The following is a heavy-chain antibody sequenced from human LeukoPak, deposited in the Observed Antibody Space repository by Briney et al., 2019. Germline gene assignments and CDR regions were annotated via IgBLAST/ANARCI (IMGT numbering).Heavy chain of an antibody. CDR1: GFSFGDYI. V-gene: IGHV3-49*04. CDR3: TRGRSNSRGWGAFDI. J-gene: IGHJ3*02. CDR2: IRSKTYGGTT. D-gene: IGHD3-22*01. Sequence: GGSLRLSCTASGFSFGDYIMSWVRQAPGKGLEWVGFIRSKTYGGTTEYAASVKGRFTISRDDSKSIAYLEMNSLKTEDTAVYYCTRGRSNSRGWGAFDIWGQGTMVTVSS.